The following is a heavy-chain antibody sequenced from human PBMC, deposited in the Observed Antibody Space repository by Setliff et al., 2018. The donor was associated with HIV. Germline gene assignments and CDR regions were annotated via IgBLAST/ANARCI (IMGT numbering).Heavy chain of an antibody. CDR1: GFTFSSYE. CDR3: ARGEPTILVVPAAFFDY. V-gene: IGHV3-48*03. CDR2: IGTSTSNI. D-gene: IGHD2-2*01. J-gene: IGHJ4*02. Sequence: GGSLRLSCAASGFTFSSYEMNWVRQAPGKGLEWVSYIGTSTSNIYYADSVRGRFTISRDNAKKSLYLQMNSLRAEDTAVYYCARGEPTILVVPAAFFDYWGQGTLVTVSS.